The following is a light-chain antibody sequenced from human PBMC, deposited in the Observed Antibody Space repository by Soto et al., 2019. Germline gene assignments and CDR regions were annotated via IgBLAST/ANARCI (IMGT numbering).Light chain of an antibody. V-gene: IGKV3-20*01. CDR1: QSITSRY. CDR3: QQYDISPWT. CDR2: GAS. J-gene: IGKJ1*01. Sequence: EIVLTQSPGTLSLSPVERATLSCRASQSITSRYLAWYQQKPGQAPRLLIFGASIRDTGIPDRFSGSGSGTEFTLTISSLQPDDFATYYCQQYDISPWTFGQGTKVDIK.